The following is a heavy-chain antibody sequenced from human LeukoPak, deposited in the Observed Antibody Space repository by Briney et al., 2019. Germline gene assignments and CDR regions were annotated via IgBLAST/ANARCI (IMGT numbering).Heavy chain of an antibody. D-gene: IGHD5-18*01. CDR1: GGSISSYY. J-gene: IGHJ4*02. Sequence: SETLPLTCTVSGGSISSYYWSWIRQSPGEGLEWIGYIHYRGSTNYNPSLKSRVTISVDTSKNQFSLKLSSLTAADTAVYYCARSVLGYSYGLHIDYWGQGTLVTVSS. V-gene: IGHV4-59*01. CDR3: ARSVLGYSYGLHIDY. CDR2: IHYRGST.